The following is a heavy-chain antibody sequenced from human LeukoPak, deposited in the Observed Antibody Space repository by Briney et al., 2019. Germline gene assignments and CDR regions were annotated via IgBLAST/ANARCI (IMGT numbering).Heavy chain of an antibody. CDR1: GGSVSSSSYS. CDR2: IYYIGSA. CDR3: ARRDCSSTTCYGAHPEEMG. J-gene: IGHJ4*02. V-gene: IGHV4-39*01. Sequence: SETLSLTCSVSGGSVSSSSYSWDWIRQPPGKGLEWIGNIYYIGSAYYNPSLKSRVTISIDTSNNQFSLKLTSVTAADTAVYYCARRDCSSTTCYGAHPEEMGWGQGTLVTVSS. D-gene: IGHD2-2*01.